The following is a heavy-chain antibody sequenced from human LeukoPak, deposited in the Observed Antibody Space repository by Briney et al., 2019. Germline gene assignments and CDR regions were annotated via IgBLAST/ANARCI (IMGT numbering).Heavy chain of an antibody. CDR1: GYTFTGYY. Sequence: ASVKVSCKASGYTFTGYYMHWVRQAPGQGLEWMGWINPNSGGTNYAQKFQGWVTMTRDTSISTAYMELSRLRSDDTAVYYCAREDGSGWYGRSGAFDIWGQGTMVTVSS. J-gene: IGHJ3*02. V-gene: IGHV1-2*04. D-gene: IGHD6-19*01. CDR3: AREDGSGWYGRSGAFDI. CDR2: INPNSGGT.